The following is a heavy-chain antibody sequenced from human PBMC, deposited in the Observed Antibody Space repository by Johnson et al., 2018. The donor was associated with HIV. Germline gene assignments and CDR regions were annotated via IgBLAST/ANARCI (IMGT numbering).Heavy chain of an antibody. CDR3: AKGRMGASGSYNV. Sequence: QVQLVESGGGVVQPGTSLRLSCAASGFTFSTYAMFWVRQAPGKGLEWVAVISHDGSNKYYGDSVKGRFTISRDNSKNRLFLQMNSLRAEDTALYYCAKGRMGASGSYNVWGQGTMVTVSS. CDR1: GFTFSTYA. D-gene: IGHD1-26*01. J-gene: IGHJ3*01. V-gene: IGHV3-30-3*01. CDR2: ISHDGSNK.